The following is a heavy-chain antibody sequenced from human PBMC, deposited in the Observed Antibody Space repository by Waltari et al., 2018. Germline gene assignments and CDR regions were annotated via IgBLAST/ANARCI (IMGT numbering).Heavy chain of an antibody. CDR1: GFTFRRYW. Sequence: EGKLVESGGGFVQPGGSLKLSCAGSGFTFRRYWMSWVRQAPGKGLEWVANIKEDRSEKDYVDSVKGRFTLSRDNAKDSVYLQMNTLKDEDTAIYYCARGGVMEDALDMGGQGTMVIVS. J-gene: IGHJ3*02. V-gene: IGHV3-7*01. D-gene: IGHD2-21*01. CDR2: IKEDRSEK. CDR3: ARGGVMEDALDM.